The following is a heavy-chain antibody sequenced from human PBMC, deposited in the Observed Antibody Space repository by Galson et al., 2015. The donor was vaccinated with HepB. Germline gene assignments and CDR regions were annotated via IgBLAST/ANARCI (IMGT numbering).Heavy chain of an antibody. D-gene: IGHD3-10*01. CDR3: ARDFGDYYYYGMDV. CDR1: GYTFTSYG. V-gene: IGHV1-18*01. Sequence: SVKVSCKASGYTFTSYGISWVRQAPGQGLEWMGWISAYNGNTNYAQKLQGRVTMTTDTSTSTAYMELRSLRSDDTAVYYCARDFGDYYYYGMDVWGQGATVTVSS. CDR2: ISAYNGNT. J-gene: IGHJ6*02.